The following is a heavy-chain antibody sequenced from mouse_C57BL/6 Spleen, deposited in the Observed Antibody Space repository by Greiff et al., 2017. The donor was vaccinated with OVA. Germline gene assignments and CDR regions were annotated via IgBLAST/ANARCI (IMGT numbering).Heavy chain of an antibody. CDR2: IRSKSSNYAT. CDR1: GFTFNTYA. Sequence: EVQGVESGGGLVQPKGSLKLSCAASGFTFNTYAMHWVRQAPGKGLEWVARIRSKSSNYATYYADSVKDRFTISRDDSQSMLYLQMNNLKTEDTAMDYCVKGDYGGYAMDYWGQGTSVTVSS. J-gene: IGHJ4*01. V-gene: IGHV10-3*01. D-gene: IGHD2-4*01. CDR3: VKGDYGGYAMDY.